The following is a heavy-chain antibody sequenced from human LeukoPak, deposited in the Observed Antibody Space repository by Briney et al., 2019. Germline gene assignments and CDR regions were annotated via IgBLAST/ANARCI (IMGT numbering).Heavy chain of an antibody. Sequence: PGGTLRLSCTSSGFTFGTHYMHWVRQAPGKGLQWIGFIRSSGTTQYAASVKGRFTISRDDSKSIAYLQMNSLKTEDTAVYYCTRDRFYVWCDPWGQGTLVSVSS. V-gene: IGHV3-49*04. J-gene: IGHJ5*02. CDR2: IRSSGTT. D-gene: IGHD3-16*01. CDR1: GFTFGTHY. CDR3: TRDRFYVWCDP.